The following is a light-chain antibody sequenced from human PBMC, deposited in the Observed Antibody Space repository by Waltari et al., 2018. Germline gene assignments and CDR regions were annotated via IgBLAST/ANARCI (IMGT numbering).Light chain of an antibody. CDR1: RSDVCCYTF. J-gene: IGLJ2*01. V-gene: IGLV2-23*02. Sequence: QSALTQPASVSGSPRQSITLSCIATRSDVCCYTFFSWYQQHTCKAPKLMIYDVTKRPSGVSNRFSGSKSGNKASLTISGRQAEDEADYYCCSYVGGGTLVFGGGTNVTVL. CDR3: CSYVGGGTLV. CDR2: DVT.